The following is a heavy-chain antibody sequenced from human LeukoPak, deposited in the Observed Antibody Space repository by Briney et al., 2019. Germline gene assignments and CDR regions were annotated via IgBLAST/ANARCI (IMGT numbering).Heavy chain of an antibody. CDR3: ASPRRRGSYPTYFDY. Sequence: SETLSLTCTVSGYSISSGYYWGWIRQPPGKGLEWIGSIYYSGSTYYNPSLKSRVTISVDTSKNQFSLKLSSVTAADTAVYYCASPRRRGSYPTYFDYWGQGTLVTVSS. V-gene: IGHV4-38-2*02. CDR1: GYSISSGYY. J-gene: IGHJ4*02. CDR2: IYYSGST. D-gene: IGHD1-26*01.